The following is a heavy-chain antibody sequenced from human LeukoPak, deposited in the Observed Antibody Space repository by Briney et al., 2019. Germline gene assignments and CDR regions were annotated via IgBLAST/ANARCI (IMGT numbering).Heavy chain of an antibody. D-gene: IGHD6-19*01. CDR2: ISWNSGSI. CDR3: AKDLSSGWYIPSIDY. CDR1: GFTFDDYA. J-gene: IGHJ4*02. V-gene: IGHV3-9*01. Sequence: SGGSLRFSCAASGFTFDDYAMHWVRQAAGKGLEWVSGISWNSGSIGYADSVKGRFTISRDNAKNSLYLQMNSLRAEDTALYYCAKDLSSGWYIPSIDYWGQGTLVTVSS.